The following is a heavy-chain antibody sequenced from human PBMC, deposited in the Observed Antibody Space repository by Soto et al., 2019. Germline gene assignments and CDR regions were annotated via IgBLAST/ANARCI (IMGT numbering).Heavy chain of an antibody. CDR2: TIPISDTT. V-gene: IGHV1-69*01. Sequence: QVQLVQSGAEVKKPGSSVKGSCKASGGTFSSYAISWVRQAPGQGLEWMGGTIPISDTTNYAQKFQGRVTITADESTSTAYMELSSLRSEDTAVYYCARSQGSSTSLEIYYYYYYGMDFWGQGTTVTVSS. D-gene: IGHD2-2*01. CDR1: GGTFSSYA. J-gene: IGHJ6*02. CDR3: ARSQGSSTSLEIYYYYYYGMDF.